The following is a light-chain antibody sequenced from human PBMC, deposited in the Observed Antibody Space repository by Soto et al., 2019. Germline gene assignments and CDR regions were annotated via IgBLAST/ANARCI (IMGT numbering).Light chain of an antibody. Sequence: DIVLTQSPGTLSLSPGERATLSCRASQSVSSDYLAWYHQKPGQPPRLLIYGASSRATGIPDRFSGSGSGTDFTLTISRLEPEDFAVYYCHQYGSSPMFGQGTRLEIK. CDR2: GAS. J-gene: IGKJ5*01. CDR1: QSVSSDY. V-gene: IGKV3-20*01. CDR3: HQYGSSPM.